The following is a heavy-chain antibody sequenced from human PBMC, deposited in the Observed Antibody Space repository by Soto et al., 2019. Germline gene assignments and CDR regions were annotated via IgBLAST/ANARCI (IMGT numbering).Heavy chain of an antibody. D-gene: IGHD3-3*01. J-gene: IGHJ4*02. CDR2: IFSNDEK. V-gene: IGHV2-26*01. CDR3: ARLLNFGVVRYFDY. Sequence: QVTLKESGPVLVKPTETLTLTCTVSGFSLSNARMGVSWIRQPPGKALEWLAHIFSNDEKSYSTSLKSRLTISKDPSKSQVVLTMTNMDPVGTATYYCARLLNFGVVRYFDYWGQGTLVTVSS. CDR1: GFSLSNARMG.